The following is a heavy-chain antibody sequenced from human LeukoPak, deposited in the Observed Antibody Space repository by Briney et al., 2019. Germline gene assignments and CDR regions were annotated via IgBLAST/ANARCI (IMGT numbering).Heavy chain of an antibody. CDR1: GFTFSSYA. CDR3: AKCKEDIVVVVAATPHY. D-gene: IGHD2-15*01. J-gene: IGHJ4*02. CDR2: ISGSGGST. V-gene: IGHV3-23*01. Sequence: GGSLRLSCAASGFTFSSYAMSWVHQAPGKGLEWVSAISGSGGSTYYADSVKGRFTISRDNSKNTLYLQMNSLRAEDTAVYYCAKCKEDIVVVVAATPHYWGQGTLVTVSS.